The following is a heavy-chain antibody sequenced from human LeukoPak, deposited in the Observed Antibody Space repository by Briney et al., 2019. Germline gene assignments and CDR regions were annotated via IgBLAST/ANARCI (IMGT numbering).Heavy chain of an antibody. D-gene: IGHD1-26*01. Sequence: ASVKVSCKASGYVFTNNDLNWVRQATGQGLEWMGWLNPNSGDTAYAQIFQVRVTTTRNTSITSASMELSSLGSEDTAVYYCARGRDGSYSGPYGMDVWGQGTTVTVSS. CDR2: LNPNSGDT. CDR1: GYVFTNND. V-gene: IGHV1-8*03. J-gene: IGHJ6*02. CDR3: ARGRDGSYSGPYGMDV.